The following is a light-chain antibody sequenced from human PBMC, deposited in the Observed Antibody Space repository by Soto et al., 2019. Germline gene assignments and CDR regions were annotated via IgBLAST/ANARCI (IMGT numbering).Light chain of an antibody. Sequence: SYELTQPPSLSVSPGQTASITCSGDKLGDKYACWYQQKPGQSSVLVIYQDTKRPSGIPERFSGSNSGNTATLTISGTQSMDEADYYCQAWDISVLFGGGTKLTVL. CDR3: QAWDISVL. J-gene: IGLJ2*01. CDR1: KLGDKY. CDR2: QDT. V-gene: IGLV3-1*01.